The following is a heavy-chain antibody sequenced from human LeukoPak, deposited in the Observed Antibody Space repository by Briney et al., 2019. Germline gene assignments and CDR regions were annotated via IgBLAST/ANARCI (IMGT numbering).Heavy chain of an antibody. V-gene: IGHV4-34*01. D-gene: IGHD6-6*01. CDR2: INHSGST. CDR1: GGSFSGYY. Sequence: SETLSLTCAVYGGSFSGYYWSWIRQPPGKGLEWIGEINHSGSTNYNPSLKSRVTISVDTSKNQFSLKLSSVTAADTAVYYCARVRGSSYEVYWFDPWGQGTLVTVSS. J-gene: IGHJ5*02. CDR3: ARVRGSSYEVYWFDP.